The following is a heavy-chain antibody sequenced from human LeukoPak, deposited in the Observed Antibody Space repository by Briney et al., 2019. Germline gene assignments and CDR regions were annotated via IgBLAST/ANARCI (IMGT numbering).Heavy chain of an antibody. CDR2: IRSKAYGGTT. CDR1: GFTFSSYA. D-gene: IGHD2-21*02. V-gene: IGHV3-49*03. Sequence: GGSLRLSCAASGFTFSSYAMSWFRQAPGKGLEWVGFIRSKAYGGTTEYAASVKGRFTISRDDSKSIAYLQMNSLKTEDTAVYYCTRAYCGGDCYSYYYYMDVWGKGTTVTVSS. CDR3: TRAYCGGDCYSYYYYMDV. J-gene: IGHJ6*03.